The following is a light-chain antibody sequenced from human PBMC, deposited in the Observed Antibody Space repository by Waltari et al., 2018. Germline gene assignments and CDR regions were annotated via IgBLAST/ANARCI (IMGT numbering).Light chain of an antibody. CDR2: AAS. V-gene: IGKV1-39*01. Sequence: IQMTQSPSSLSASIGDRVTITSRASHHIDNNLNWYQQKPGKAPKPLIYAASTLQSGVPSRFTGSGYGTDFTLTISSLQPEDIATYSCQQSYSTPYTFGQGTKLEIK. CDR3: QQSYSTPYT. J-gene: IGKJ2*01. CDR1: HHIDNN.